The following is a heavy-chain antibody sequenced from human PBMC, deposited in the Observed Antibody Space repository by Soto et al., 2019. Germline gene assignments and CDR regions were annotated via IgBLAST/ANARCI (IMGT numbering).Heavy chain of an antibody. CDR2: IGSGGSPI. V-gene: IGHV3-11*01. Sequence: QVQLVESGGGLVKPGGSLRLSCAASGFTFSDFYMTWIRQAPGKGLEWIAYIGSGGSPIYYADSVKGRFTISWDNSKNSLYLQMNSLRADDTAMYFCARDEYISVYWGQGTLVTVSS. J-gene: IGHJ4*02. CDR3: ARDEYISVY. D-gene: IGHD6-19*01. CDR1: GFTFSDFY.